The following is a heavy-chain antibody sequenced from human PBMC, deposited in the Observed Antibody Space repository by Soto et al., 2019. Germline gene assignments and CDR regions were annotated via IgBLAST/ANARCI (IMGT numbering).Heavy chain of an antibody. Sequence: PGGSLRLSCAASGFTFSSYGVHWVRQAPGKGLEWVAVIWYDGSNKYYADSVKGRFTISRDNSKNTLYLQMNSLRAEDTAVYYCAREEAAARDYYYGMDVWGQGTTVTVSS. V-gene: IGHV3-33*01. J-gene: IGHJ6*02. CDR3: AREEAAARDYYYGMDV. CDR2: IWYDGSNK. D-gene: IGHD6-13*01. CDR1: GFTFSSYG.